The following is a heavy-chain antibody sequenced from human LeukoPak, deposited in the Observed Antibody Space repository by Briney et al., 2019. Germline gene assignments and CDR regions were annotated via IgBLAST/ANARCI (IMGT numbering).Heavy chain of an antibody. V-gene: IGHV3-48*01. CDR3: ARGVGYYGSGDFDY. D-gene: IGHD3-10*01. Sequence: PGGSLRLSCAASGFTFSTYAMDWVRQAPGKGLEWVSYLSSSSSVIYHADSVKGRFTISRDNAKNSLYLQMNSLRAEDTAVYYCARGVGYYGSGDFDYWGQGTLVTVSS. CDR2: LSSSSSVI. J-gene: IGHJ4*02. CDR1: GFTFSTYA.